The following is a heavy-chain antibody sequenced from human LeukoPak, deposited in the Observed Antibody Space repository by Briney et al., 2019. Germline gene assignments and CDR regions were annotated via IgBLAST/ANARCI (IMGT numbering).Heavy chain of an antibody. Sequence: ASVKVSCKASGYTFTDYYMHWVRQAPGQGLEWMGWINPSSGGTNYAQKFQGRVTVTRDTSISTAYMDLSRLRSDDTAVYYCARSAPTLTYDILTGYLGYWGQGTLVTVSS. CDR3: ARSAPTLTYDILTGYLGY. D-gene: IGHD3-9*01. J-gene: IGHJ4*02. CDR1: GYTFTDYY. V-gene: IGHV1-2*02. CDR2: INPSSGGT.